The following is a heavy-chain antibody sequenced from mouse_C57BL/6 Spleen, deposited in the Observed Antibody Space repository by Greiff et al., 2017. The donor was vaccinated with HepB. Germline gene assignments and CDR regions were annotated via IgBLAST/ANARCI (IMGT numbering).Heavy chain of an antibody. CDR2: IHPNSGST. V-gene: IGHV1-64*01. CDR3: ARNWDGLYFDY. J-gene: IGHJ2*01. D-gene: IGHD4-1*01. Sequence: QVQLQQPGAELVKPGASVKLSCKASGYTFTSYWMHWVKQRPGQGLEWIGMIHPNSGSTNYNEKFKSKATLTVDKSSSTAYMQLSSLTSEDSAVYYCARNWDGLYFDYWGQGTTLTVSS. CDR1: GYTFTSYW.